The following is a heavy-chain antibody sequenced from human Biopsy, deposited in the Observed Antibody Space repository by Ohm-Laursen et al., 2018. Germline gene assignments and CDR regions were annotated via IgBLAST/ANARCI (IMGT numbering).Heavy chain of an antibody. CDR1: GGSLSSYY. CDR2: IYSSGST. J-gene: IGHJ3*02. CDR3: ARWTPEYDSSRYYLDAFDI. D-gene: IGHD3-22*01. Sequence: PSQTLSLTCAVSGGSLSSYYWSWIRQPAGKGLEWIGRIYSSGSTNYNPSLKSRVTLSMDTSKRHFSLKLSFVTAADTAVYYCARWTPEYDSSRYYLDAFDIWGQGTKVTVSS. V-gene: IGHV4-4*07.